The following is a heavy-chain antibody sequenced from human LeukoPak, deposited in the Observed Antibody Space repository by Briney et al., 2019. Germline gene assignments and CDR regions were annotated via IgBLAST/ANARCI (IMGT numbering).Heavy chain of an antibody. CDR2: ISAYNGNT. CDR3: ARGGSYYDFWSGYFDY. Sequence: GASVKVSYKASGYTFTSYGISWVRQAPGQGLEWMGWISAYNGNTNYAQKLQGRVTMTTDTSTSTAYMELRSLRSDDTAVYYCARGGSYYDFWSGYFDYWGQGTLVTVSS. J-gene: IGHJ4*02. D-gene: IGHD3-3*01. V-gene: IGHV1-18*01. CDR1: GYTFTSYG.